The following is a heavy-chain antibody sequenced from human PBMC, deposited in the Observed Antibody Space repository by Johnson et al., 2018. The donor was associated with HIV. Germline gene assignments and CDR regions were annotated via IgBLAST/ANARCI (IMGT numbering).Heavy chain of an antibody. D-gene: IGHD3-3*01. CDR1: GFTFSNYS. Sequence: EVQLVESGGGLVQPGGSLRLSCAASGFTFSNYSMNWVRQAPGKGLEWVANIKQDGSETYYVESVKGRFTISRDSAKSSLYLQMNSLRVEDTAVYYCARISYNFWSDPDAFDIWGQGTIVTVSS. CDR3: ARISYNFWSDPDAFDI. CDR2: IKQDGSET. V-gene: IGHV3-7*01. J-gene: IGHJ3*02.